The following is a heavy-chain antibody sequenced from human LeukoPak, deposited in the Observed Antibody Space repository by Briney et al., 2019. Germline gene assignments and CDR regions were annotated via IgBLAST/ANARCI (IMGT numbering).Heavy chain of an antibody. CDR2: IYHSGST. D-gene: IGHD3-16*02. V-gene: IGHV4-38-2*01. J-gene: IGHJ4*02. Sequence: SETLSLTCAVSGYSISSGYYWGWIRQPPGKGLEWIGSIYHSGSTYYNPSLKSRVTISVDTSKNQFSLKLSSVTAADTAVYYCASVRTIWGSYRHDYWGQGTLVTVSS. CDR3: ASVRTIWGSYRHDY. CDR1: GYSISSGYY.